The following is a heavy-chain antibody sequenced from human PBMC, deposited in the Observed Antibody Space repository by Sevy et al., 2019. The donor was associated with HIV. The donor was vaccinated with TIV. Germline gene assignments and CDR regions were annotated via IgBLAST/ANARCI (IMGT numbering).Heavy chain of an antibody. Sequence: GGSLRLSCAASGFTSNKHGMNWVRQAPGKGLEWVSSISGSGGSAYYADSVKGRFTVSRDNSKDTLFLQMNGLRAEDTAVYYCAKDRVVLYPPDQGSFDIWGQGTMVTVSS. CDR3: AKDRVVLYPPDQGSFDI. J-gene: IGHJ3*02. V-gene: IGHV3-23*01. CDR1: GFTSNKHG. D-gene: IGHD2-8*02. CDR2: ISGSGGSA.